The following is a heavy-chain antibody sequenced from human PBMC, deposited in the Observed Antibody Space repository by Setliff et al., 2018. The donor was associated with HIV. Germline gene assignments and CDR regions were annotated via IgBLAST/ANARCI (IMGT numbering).Heavy chain of an antibody. CDR3: ATDGSVVVVAGSGFDP. CDR1: GDTFSGHY. V-gene: IGHV1-2*02. CDR2: INPNSGGT. J-gene: IGHJ5*02. D-gene: IGHD2-15*01. Sequence: ASVKVSCKASGDTFSGHYMHWVRQAPGQGLEWLGWINPNSGGTKYAQKFQGRLTMTRDTSITTVYMELSRLRSDDTAVYYCATDGSVVVVAGSGFDPWGQGTRVTVS.